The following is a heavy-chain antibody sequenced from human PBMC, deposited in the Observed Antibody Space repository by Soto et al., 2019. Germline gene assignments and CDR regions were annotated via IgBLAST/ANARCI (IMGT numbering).Heavy chain of an antibody. CDR1: GYRFTTYY. CDR2: INPSGGST. CDR3: AREEDARYFLTSSNALDI. D-gene: IGHD3-9*01. Sequence: ASVKVSCKASGYRFTTYYMSWVLQAPGQGLEWMGIINPSGGSTSYAQKFQGRVTMTRDTSTSTVYMELSSLRSEDTAVYYCAREEDARYFLTSSNALDIWGQGTMVTVSS. V-gene: IGHV1-46*01. J-gene: IGHJ3*02.